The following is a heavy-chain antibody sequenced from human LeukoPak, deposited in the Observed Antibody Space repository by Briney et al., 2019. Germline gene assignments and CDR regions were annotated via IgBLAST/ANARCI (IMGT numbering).Heavy chain of an antibody. J-gene: IGHJ4*02. CDR2: ISGSGDST. CDR1: GFTFSNYV. Sequence: GGSLRLSCAASGFTFSNYVMSWVRQAPGKGLEWVSEISGSGDSTHYTDSVKGRFTISRDNSKNTLYLQMSSLRAEDTAVYYCAKGSSVVVVAASDYWGQGTLVTVSS. V-gene: IGHV3-23*01. D-gene: IGHD2-15*01. CDR3: AKGSSVVVVAASDY.